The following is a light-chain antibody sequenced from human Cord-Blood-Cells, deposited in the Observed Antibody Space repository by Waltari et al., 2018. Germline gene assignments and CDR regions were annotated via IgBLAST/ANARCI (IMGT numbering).Light chain of an antibody. CDR1: QSVSSY. CDR2: DAS. Sequence: EIVLPQSPATLSLSLGERATLSCRASQSVSSYLAWYQQKPGQAPRLLIYDASNRATGIPARFSGSGSGTDFTLTISSLEPEDFAVYYCQQRSNWPPIFTFGPGTKVDIK. V-gene: IGKV3-11*01. J-gene: IGKJ3*01. CDR3: QQRSNWPPIFT.